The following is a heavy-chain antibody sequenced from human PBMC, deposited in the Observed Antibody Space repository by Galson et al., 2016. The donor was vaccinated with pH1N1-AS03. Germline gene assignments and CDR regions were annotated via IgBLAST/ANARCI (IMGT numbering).Heavy chain of an antibody. CDR1: GFTFTSSW. V-gene: IGHV3-74*01. J-gene: IGHJ4*02. CDR2: INEDGSTT. CDR3: VREQGGSDDY. D-gene: IGHD1-26*01. Sequence: SLRLSCAASGFTFTSSWMHWVRQAPGKGLVWVSHINEDGSTTRYADSVKGRVTISRDNAKNTLYLQMNRLRAEDTAVYFCVREQGGSDDYWGQGTPVSVSS.